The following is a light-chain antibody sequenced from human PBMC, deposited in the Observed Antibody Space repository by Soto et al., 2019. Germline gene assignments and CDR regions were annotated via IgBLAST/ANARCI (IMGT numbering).Light chain of an antibody. CDR1: QHISDY. CDR2: DGT. V-gene: IGKV1-33*01. CDR3: HQYFNPRT. J-gene: IGKJ4*01. Sequence: DTRLTQSPSSLSASVGDRVTITCQASQHISDYLNWYQQKPGKAPKLLIYDGTKLETGVPSRFSGSGSWTEFTFTIISLQPEDTATYYCHQYFNPRTFGGGTKVEIK.